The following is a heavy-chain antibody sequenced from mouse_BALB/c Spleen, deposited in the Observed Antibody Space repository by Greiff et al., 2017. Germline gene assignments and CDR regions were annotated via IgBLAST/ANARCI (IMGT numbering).Heavy chain of an antibody. V-gene: IGHV5-17*02. CDR1: GFTFSSFG. CDR2: ISSGSSTI. J-gene: IGHJ2*01. D-gene: IGHD2-1*01. CDR3: ARGYGAGNHLDD. Sequence: EVKLVESGGGLVQPGGSRKLSCAASGFTFSSFGMHWVRQAPEKGLEWVAYISSGSSTIYYADTVKGRFTISRDNPKNTLFLQMTSLRSEDTAMYYCARGYGAGNHLDDGGQGTTLTVSS.